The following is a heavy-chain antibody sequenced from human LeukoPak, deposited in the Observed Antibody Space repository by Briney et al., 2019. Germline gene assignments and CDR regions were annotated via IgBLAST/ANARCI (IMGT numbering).Heavy chain of an antibody. Sequence: SETLSLTCTVSGGSISSYYWSWIRQPPGKGLEWIGYNYYSGSTNYNPSLKSRVTISVDTSKNQFSLKLSSVTAADTAVYYCARYQLLGSNFDYWGQGTLVTVSS. V-gene: IGHV4-59*01. CDR2: NYYSGST. CDR3: ARYQLLGSNFDY. J-gene: IGHJ4*02. CDR1: GGSISSYY. D-gene: IGHD2-2*01.